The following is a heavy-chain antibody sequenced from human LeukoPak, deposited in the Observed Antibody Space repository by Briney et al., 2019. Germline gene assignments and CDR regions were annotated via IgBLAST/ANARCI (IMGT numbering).Heavy chain of an antibody. Sequence: SQTLSLTCTVSGGSISSGSYYWSWIRQPPGKGLEWIGCIYYSGSTNYNPSLKSRVTISVDTSKNQFSLNLSSVTAVDRAVYYCASGRSGATQFDYWGQGILVTVSS. CDR2: IYYSGST. CDR1: GGSISSGSYY. D-gene: IGHD3-10*01. CDR3: ASGRSGATQFDY. V-gene: IGHV4-61*01. J-gene: IGHJ4*02.